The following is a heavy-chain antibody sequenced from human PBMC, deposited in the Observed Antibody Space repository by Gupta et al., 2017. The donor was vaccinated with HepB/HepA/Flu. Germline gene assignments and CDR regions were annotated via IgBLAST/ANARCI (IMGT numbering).Heavy chain of an antibody. Sequence: QVQLQQWGAGLLKPSETLSLTCAVYGGSFSGYYWSWIRQPPGKGLEWIGEINHSGSTNYNPSLKSRVTISVDTSKNQFSLKLSSVTAADTAVYYCARRDQGIVVVPAAIRGAMDVWGKGTTVTVSS. V-gene: IGHV4-34*01. D-gene: IGHD2-2*01. CDR2: INHSGST. CDR1: GGSFSGYY. J-gene: IGHJ6*03. CDR3: ARRDQGIVVVPAAIRGAMDV.